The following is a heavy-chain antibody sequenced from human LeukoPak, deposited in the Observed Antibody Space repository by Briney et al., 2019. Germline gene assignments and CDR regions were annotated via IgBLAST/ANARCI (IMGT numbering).Heavy chain of an antibody. CDR1: GYKFISYA. J-gene: IGHJ4*03. D-gene: IGHD3-10*01. Sequence: ASVNVSCKGSGYKFISYAMNWVRQAPGQGPEWMGWINTDTGNPTYARGFTGQYVFSVDTSVTTAYLQINSLRTEDTAVYYCARGGYYGGSGTYGFFDYWGQGSLVTVSS. V-gene: IGHV7-4-1*02. CDR3: ARGGYYGGSGTYGFFDY. CDR2: INTDTGNP.